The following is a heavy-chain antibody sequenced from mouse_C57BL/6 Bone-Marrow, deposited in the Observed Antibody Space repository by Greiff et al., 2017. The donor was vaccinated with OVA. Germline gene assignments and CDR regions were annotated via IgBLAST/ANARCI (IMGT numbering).Heavy chain of an antibody. J-gene: IGHJ2*01. CDR2: INYDGSST. Sequence: EVQRVESEGGLVQPGSSMKLSCTASGFTFSDYYMAWVRQVPEKGLEWVANINYDGSSTYYLDSLKSRFIISRDNAKNILYLQMSSLKSEDTATYYCARGLTGHFDYWGQGTTLTVSS. CDR1: GFTFSDYY. V-gene: IGHV5-16*01. CDR3: ARGLTGHFDY. D-gene: IGHD4-1*01.